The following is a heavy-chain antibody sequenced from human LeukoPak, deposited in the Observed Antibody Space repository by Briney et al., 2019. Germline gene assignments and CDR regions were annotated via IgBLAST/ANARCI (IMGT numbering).Heavy chain of an antibody. J-gene: IGHJ6*02. CDR1: GYTFTSYY. CDR3: ARGGDILTPGMDV. D-gene: IGHD3-9*01. CDR2: INPSGGST. V-gene: IGHV1-46*01. Sequence: ASVKVSCKASGYTFTSYYMHWVRQAPGQGLEWMGIINPSGGSTSYAQKFQGRVTITADKSTSTAYMELSSLRSEDTAVYYCARGGDILTPGMDVWGQGTTVTVSS.